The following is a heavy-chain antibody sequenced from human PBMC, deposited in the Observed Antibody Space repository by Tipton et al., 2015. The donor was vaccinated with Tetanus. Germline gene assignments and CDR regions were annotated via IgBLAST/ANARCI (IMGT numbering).Heavy chain of an antibody. Sequence: LRLSCTVSGGSISSGGYYWSWIRQHPGKGLEWIGDIYSSGSTYSNLSLKGRVTISVDTSKNQFSLKLNSVTVAGTAVYYCARDQARGARGWNYFDYWGLGTLVTVSS. CDR1: GGSISSGGYY. J-gene: IGHJ4*02. D-gene: IGHD1-26*01. V-gene: IGHV4-31*03. CDR2: IYSSGST. CDR3: ARDQARGARGWNYFDY.